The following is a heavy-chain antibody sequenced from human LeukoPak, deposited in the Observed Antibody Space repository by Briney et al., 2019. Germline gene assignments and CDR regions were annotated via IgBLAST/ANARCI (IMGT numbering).Heavy chain of an antibody. V-gene: IGHV4-38-2*02. CDR2: IYHSGST. CDR3: ARGAVAARPSY. J-gene: IGHJ4*02. D-gene: IGHD6-19*01. Sequence: SETLSLTCTVSGYSVSSGYYWGWIRQPPGKGLEWIGSIYHSGSTYYNPSLKSRVTISVDTSKNQFSLKLSSVTAADTAVYYCARGAVAARPSYWGQGTLVTVSS. CDR1: GYSVSSGYY.